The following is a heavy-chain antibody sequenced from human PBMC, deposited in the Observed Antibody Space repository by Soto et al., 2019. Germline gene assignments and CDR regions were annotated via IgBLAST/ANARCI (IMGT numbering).Heavy chain of an antibody. J-gene: IGHJ4*02. D-gene: IGHD3-16*01. Sequence: QLQLVESGGGVVQPGTSLRLSCAASGFRFKSFVMHWVRQAPGKGLEWVAVSSYDGSNKDYGDSVKGRFTVSRDNSQNTLHLQMDFLRPEDTALYYCARWGTTGGFDLWGQGTLVSVSS. V-gene: IGHV3-30*19. CDR3: ARWGTTGGFDL. CDR1: GFRFKSFV. CDR2: SSYDGSNK.